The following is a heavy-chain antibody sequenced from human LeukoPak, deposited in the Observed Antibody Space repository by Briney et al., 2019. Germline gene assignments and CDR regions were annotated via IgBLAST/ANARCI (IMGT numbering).Heavy chain of an antibody. D-gene: IGHD2-2*01. CDR1: DGSFSGYY. CDR2: INHSGST. V-gene: IGHV4-34*01. Sequence: SETLSLTCAVYDGSFSGYYWNWIRQPPGKGLEWIGEINHSGSTNYNPSLKSRVTISVDTSKNQFSLKLSSVTAADTAVYYCARGGGDSIVVVPAATRHFDYWGQGTLVTVSS. CDR3: ARGGGDSIVVVPAATRHFDY. J-gene: IGHJ4*02.